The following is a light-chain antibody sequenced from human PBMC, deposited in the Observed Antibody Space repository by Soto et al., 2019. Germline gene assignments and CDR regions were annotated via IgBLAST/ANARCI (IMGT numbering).Light chain of an antibody. J-gene: IGKJ2*01. CDR2: YTS. Sequence: LVLTQSPDTLSLYPGDRATLSCRASQSLGSRFFAWYQQKPGQAPRLLIRYTSNRTPDFPDRFSASGSGTDFTLTIDRLEPEDLAVYYCQQYERSPYTFGQGTKLEIK. V-gene: IGKV3-20*01. CDR1: QSLGSRF. CDR3: QQYERSPYT.